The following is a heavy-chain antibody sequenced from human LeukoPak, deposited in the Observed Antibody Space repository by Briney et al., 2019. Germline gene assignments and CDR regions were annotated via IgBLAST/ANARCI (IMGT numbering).Heavy chain of an antibody. CDR3: ASNRGYCSGGSCYGEGLLDY. J-gene: IGHJ4*02. V-gene: IGHV1-46*01. CDR2: INPSGGST. D-gene: IGHD2-15*01. Sequence: ASVKVSCTASGYTFTSYYMHWVRQAPGQGLEWMGIINPSGGSTSYAQKFQGRVTMTRDTSTSTVYMELSSLRSEDTAVYYCASNRGYCSGGSCYGEGLLDYWGQGTLVTVSS. CDR1: GYTFTSYY.